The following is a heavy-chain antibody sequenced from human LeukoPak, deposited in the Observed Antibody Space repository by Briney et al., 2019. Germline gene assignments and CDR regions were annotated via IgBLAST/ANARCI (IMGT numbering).Heavy chain of an antibody. CDR1: GFTFISYW. Sequence: GGSLRLSCAASGFTFISYWLNWVRQAPGKGLEWVSVISGSGSSTYYADSVKGRFTISRDNSKNTLYLQMNSLRAEDTAVYYCATDIPHGSGSFSYFDYWGQGTLVTVSS. J-gene: IGHJ4*02. D-gene: IGHD3-10*01. V-gene: IGHV3-23*01. CDR2: ISGSGSST. CDR3: ATDIPHGSGSFSYFDY.